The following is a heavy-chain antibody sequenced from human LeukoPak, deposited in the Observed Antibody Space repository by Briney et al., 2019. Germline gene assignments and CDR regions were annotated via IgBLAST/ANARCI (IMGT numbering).Heavy chain of an antibody. D-gene: IGHD5-12*01. Sequence: PGGSLRLSCAASGFTFSSYAMHWVRQAPGKGLEWVAVISYDGSNKYYADSVKGRFTISRDNSKNTLYLQMNSLRAEDTAVYYCARGGWRSPPVGAFDIWGQGTMVTVSS. CDR3: ARGGWRSPPVGAFDI. V-gene: IGHV3-30*04. CDR1: GFTFSSYA. J-gene: IGHJ3*02. CDR2: ISYDGSNK.